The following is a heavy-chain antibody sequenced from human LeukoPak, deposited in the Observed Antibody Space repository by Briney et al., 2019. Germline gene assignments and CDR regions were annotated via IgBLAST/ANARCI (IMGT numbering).Heavy chain of an antibody. J-gene: IGHJ4*02. Sequence: ASVKVSCEASGYTFTSYYMHWVRQAPGQGLEWMGIINPSGGSTSYAQKFQGRVTMTTDTSTSTAYMELRSLRSDDTAVYYCARLRGGNSADYWGQGTLVTVSS. V-gene: IGHV1-46*01. D-gene: IGHD4-23*01. CDR3: ARLRGGNSADY. CDR1: GYTFTSYY. CDR2: INPSGGST.